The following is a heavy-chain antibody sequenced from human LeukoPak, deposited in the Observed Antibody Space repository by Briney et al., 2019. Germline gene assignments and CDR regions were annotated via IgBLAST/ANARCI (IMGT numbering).Heavy chain of an antibody. Sequence: PSETLSLTCTVSGGSVSSGSYYWSWIRQPPGKGLEWIGYIYYSGSTNYNPSLKSRATISVDTSKNQFSLKLSSVTAADTAVYYCARQTYYDILTGSPFDYWGQGTLVTVSS. V-gene: IGHV4-61*01. D-gene: IGHD3-9*01. CDR3: ARQTYYDILTGSPFDY. CDR1: GGSVSSGSYY. J-gene: IGHJ4*02. CDR2: IYYSGST.